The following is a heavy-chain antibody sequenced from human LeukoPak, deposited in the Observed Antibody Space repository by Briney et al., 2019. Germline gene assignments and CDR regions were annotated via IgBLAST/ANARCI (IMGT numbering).Heavy chain of an antibody. Sequence: GGSLRLSCAASGFTFSSYWMHWVRRAPGKGLVWVSHINSDGSSTTYADSVKGRFTISRDNAKNTLYLQMNSLRAEDTAVYYCARGKWWNAPNDAFDIWGQGTMVTVSS. CDR3: ARGKWWNAPNDAFDI. D-gene: IGHD2-15*01. V-gene: IGHV3-74*01. J-gene: IGHJ3*02. CDR1: GFTFSSYW. CDR2: INSDGSST.